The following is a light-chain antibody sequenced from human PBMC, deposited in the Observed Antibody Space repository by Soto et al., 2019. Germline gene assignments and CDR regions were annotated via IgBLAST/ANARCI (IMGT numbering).Light chain of an antibody. J-gene: IGLJ3*02. CDR1: SSDVGSYNL. V-gene: IGLV2-23*02. CDR2: EVS. Sequence: QSALTQPASVSGSPGQSITISCTGTSSDVGSYNLVSWYQQHPGKAPKLMIYEVSKRPSGVSNRFSGSKSGNTASLTISGLQAEDGVDYYCCSYAGSSPLWVFGGGAQLTVL. CDR3: CSYAGSSPLWV.